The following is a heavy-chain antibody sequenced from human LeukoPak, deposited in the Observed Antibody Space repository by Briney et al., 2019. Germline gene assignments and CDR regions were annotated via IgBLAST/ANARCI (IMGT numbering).Heavy chain of an antibody. V-gene: IGHV3-23*01. Sequence: GGSLRLSCAASGFTFSSYSMNWVRQAPGKGLEWVSAISGSGGSTYYADSVKGRFTISRDNSKNTLYLQMNSLRAEDTAVYYCAKESSRVVSFDYWGQGTLVAVSS. D-gene: IGHD3-3*01. J-gene: IGHJ4*02. CDR2: ISGSGGST. CDR3: AKESSRVVSFDY. CDR1: GFTFSSYS.